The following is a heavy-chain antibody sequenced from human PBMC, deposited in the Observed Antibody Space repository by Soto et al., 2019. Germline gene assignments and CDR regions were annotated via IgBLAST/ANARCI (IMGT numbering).Heavy chain of an antibody. D-gene: IGHD3-16*01. CDR3: AHIPNYYQYDWFDP. Sequence: QITLKESGPTLVKPTQTLTLTCTFSGFSLTTRGVGVGWIRQPPGKPLECLALIYWVDDKRYSPSLQSRLSPXKXTXXNQVVLTMTNVDPEDTATYYCAHIPNYYQYDWFDPWGQGTLVSVSS. J-gene: IGHJ5*02. V-gene: IGHV2-5*02. CDR1: GFSLTTRGVG. CDR2: IYWVDDK.